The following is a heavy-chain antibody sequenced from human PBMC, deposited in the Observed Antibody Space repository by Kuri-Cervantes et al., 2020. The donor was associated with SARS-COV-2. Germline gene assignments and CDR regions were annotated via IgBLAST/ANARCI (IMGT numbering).Heavy chain of an antibody. CDR1: GGSFSGYY. J-gene: IGHJ6*02. D-gene: IGHD3-22*01. CDR3: GREYYYDSSGYYYTRYYYYYGMDV. Sequence: ESLKISCAVYGGSFSGYYWSWIRQPPGKGLEWIGEINHSGSTNYNPSLKSRVTISVDTSKNQFSLKLSSVTAADTAVYYCGREYYYDSSGYYYTRYYYYYGMDVWGQGTTVTVSS. V-gene: IGHV4-34*01. CDR2: INHSGST.